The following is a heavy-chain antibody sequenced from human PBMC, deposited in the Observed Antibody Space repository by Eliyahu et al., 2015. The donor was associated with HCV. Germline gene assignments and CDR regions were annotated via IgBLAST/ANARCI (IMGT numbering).Heavy chain of an antibody. V-gene: IGHV3-23*01. CDR3: AKHNSGFDS. D-gene: IGHD6-19*01. CDR1: GFTFSSNA. J-gene: IGHJ4*02. Sequence: EVQLLESGGGLVQPGGSLRLSCAASGFTFSSNAMSWVRQAPGKGLEWVSAIVGSGVSTYYADSVKGRFTISRDNSKNTLYLQMNSLRAGDTAVYYCAKHNSGFDSWGQGTLVTVSS. CDR2: IVGSGVST.